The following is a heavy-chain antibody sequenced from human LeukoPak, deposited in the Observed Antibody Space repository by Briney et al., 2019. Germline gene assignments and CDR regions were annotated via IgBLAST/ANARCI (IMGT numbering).Heavy chain of an antibody. CDR2: IIPIFGTA. Sequence: SVKVSCKASGGTFSSYAISWARQAPGQGLEWMGGIIPIFGTANYAQKFQGRVTITADESTSTAYMELSSLRSEDTAVYYCAGYCSSTSCYDFDYWGQGTLVTVSS. V-gene: IGHV1-69*01. D-gene: IGHD2-2*01. CDR3: AGYCSSTSCYDFDY. CDR1: GGTFSSYA. J-gene: IGHJ4*02.